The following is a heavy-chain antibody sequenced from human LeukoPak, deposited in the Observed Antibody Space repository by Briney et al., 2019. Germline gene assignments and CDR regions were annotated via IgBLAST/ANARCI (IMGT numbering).Heavy chain of an antibody. J-gene: IGHJ4*02. Sequence: ASVKVSCKTSGYTFTSYGISWVRQAPGQGLEWMGWISAYNGNTNYAQKLQGGVTMTTDTSTSTAYMELRSLRSDDTAVYYCARDRLFSSGWYGENYWGQGTLVTVSS. CDR3: ARDRLFSSGWYGENY. D-gene: IGHD6-19*01. CDR2: ISAYNGNT. V-gene: IGHV1-18*01. CDR1: GYTFTSYG.